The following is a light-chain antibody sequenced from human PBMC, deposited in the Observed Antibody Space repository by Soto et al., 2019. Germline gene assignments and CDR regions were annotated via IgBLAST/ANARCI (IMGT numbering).Light chain of an antibody. Sequence: DIPLTQSPSFLSASVGDRVTITCRASQGISSYLAWYQQKPGKAPKLLIYAASTLQSGVPSRFSGSGSGTEFTLTISSLQPEDFATYYCQQYGSSPFGGGTKVEIK. CDR2: AAS. V-gene: IGKV1-9*01. CDR1: QGISSY. CDR3: QQYGSSP. J-gene: IGKJ4*01.